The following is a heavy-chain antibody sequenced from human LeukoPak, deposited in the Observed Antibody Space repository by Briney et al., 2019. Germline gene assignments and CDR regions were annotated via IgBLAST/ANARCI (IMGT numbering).Heavy chain of an antibody. J-gene: IGHJ5*02. Sequence: SETLSLTCAVSGGSISSCCWSWIRQPPGKGLEWIGYIYYSGSTKYNPSLKGRVTISVDTSKNQFSLKLSSVTAADTAVYYSARSARPYDSSGYWTWGQGTLVTVSS. CDR1: GGSISSCC. V-gene: IGHV4-59*01. D-gene: IGHD3-22*01. CDR2: IYYSGST. CDR3: ARSARPYDSSGYWT.